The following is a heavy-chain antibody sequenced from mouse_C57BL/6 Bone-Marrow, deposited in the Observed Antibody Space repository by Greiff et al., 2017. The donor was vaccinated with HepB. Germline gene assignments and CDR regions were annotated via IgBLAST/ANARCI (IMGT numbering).Heavy chain of an antibody. Sequence: EVQLVESGGDLVKPGGSLKLSCAASGFTFSSYGMSWVRQTPDKRLEWVATISSGGSYTYYPDSVKGRFTISRDNAKNTLYLQMSSLKSEDTAVYYCARDREWFAYWGQGTLVTVSA. V-gene: IGHV5-6*01. CDR3: ARDREWFAY. CDR2: ISSGGSYT. J-gene: IGHJ3*01. CDR1: GFTFSSYG.